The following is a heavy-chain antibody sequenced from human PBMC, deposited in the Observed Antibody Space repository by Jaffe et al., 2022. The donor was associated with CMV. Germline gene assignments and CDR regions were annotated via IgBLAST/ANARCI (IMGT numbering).Heavy chain of an antibody. CDR3: KSGGWSLVGFSTYFYNNMDV. V-gene: IGHV3-49*05. Sequence: EVQLVESGGGLIKPGRSLRLSCLASGFTSGDYFMSWFRQAPGKGLEWVGFIRSKPYGGTTEYAASVKGRFTISRDDSKNIAYLQMNSLQTEDTAIYHCKSGGWSLVGFSTYFYNNMDVWGQGTTVTVSS. CDR2: IRSKPYGGTT. J-gene: IGHJ6*02. D-gene: IGHD2-15*01. CDR1: GFTSGDYF.